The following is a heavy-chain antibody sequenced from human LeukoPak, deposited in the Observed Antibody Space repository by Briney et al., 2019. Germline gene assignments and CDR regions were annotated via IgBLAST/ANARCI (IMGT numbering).Heavy chain of an antibody. V-gene: IGHV3-53*01. J-gene: IGHJ4*02. CDR3: ARGPYSSGCYGLDY. CDR2: IYSSGSA. CDR1: GFTVSSNY. D-gene: IGHD6-19*01. Sequence: QSGVSLRLSCAASGFTVSSNYMSWVRQAPGKGLEWVSVIYSSGSAYYADSVKGRFTISRDNSKNTLYLQMNSLRAEDTAVYYCARGPYSSGCYGLDYWGQGSLVTVSS.